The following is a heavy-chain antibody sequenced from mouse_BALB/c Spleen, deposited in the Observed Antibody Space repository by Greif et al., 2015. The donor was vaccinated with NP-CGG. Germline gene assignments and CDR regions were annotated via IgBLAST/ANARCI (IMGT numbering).Heavy chain of an antibody. Sequence: QVQLQQSGAELVKPGASVKLSCKASGYTFTSYWMHWVKQRPGQGLEWIGEINPSNGRTNYNEKFKSKATLTVVKSSSTAYMQLSSLTSEDSAVYYCAIYDGYYYYAMDYWGQGTSVTVSS. CDR2: INPSNGRT. V-gene: IGHV1S81*02. D-gene: IGHD2-3*01. J-gene: IGHJ4*01. CDR3: AIYDGYYYYAMDY. CDR1: GYTFTSYW.